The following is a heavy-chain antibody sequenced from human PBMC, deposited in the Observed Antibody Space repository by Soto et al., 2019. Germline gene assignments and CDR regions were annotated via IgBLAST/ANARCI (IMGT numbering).Heavy chain of an antibody. CDR1: GGSFSGYC. Sequence: PDTLYLTYAVYGGSFSGYCWSWIRQPPGKGLEWIGEINHSGSTNYNPSLKSRVTISVDTSKNQFSLKLSSVTAADTAVYYCARGVEAVSAAGRARDYYYYGMAVWGQGTMVT. V-gene: IGHV4-34*01. J-gene: IGHJ6*02. CDR3: ARGVEAVSAAGRARDYYYYGMAV. D-gene: IGHD6-13*01. CDR2: INHSGST.